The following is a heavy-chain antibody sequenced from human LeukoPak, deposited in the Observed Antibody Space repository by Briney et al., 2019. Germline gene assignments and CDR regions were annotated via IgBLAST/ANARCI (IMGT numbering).Heavy chain of an antibody. J-gene: IGHJ6*02. CDR2: ISAYNGNT. Sequence: ASVKVSCKASGYTFTSYGISWVRQAPGQGLEWMGWISAYNGNTNYAQKLQGRVTMTTDTSTSTAYMELRSLRSDDTAVYYCARESRGPVAGTRRYYYGMDVWGQGTTVTVS. V-gene: IGHV1-18*01. CDR1: GYTFTSYG. D-gene: IGHD6-19*01. CDR3: ARESRGPVAGTRRYYYGMDV.